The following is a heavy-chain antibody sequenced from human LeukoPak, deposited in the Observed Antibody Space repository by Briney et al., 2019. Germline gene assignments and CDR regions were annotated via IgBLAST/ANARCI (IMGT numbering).Heavy chain of an antibody. CDR1: GGSFSGYY. D-gene: IGHD2-2*01. Sequence: SGTLSLTCAVYGGSFSGYYWSWIRQPPGKGLEWIGYIYYSGSTNYNPSLKSRVTISVDTSKNQFSLKLSSVTAADTAVYYCARVRYCSSTSCYTYYYYMDVWGKGTTVTVSS. V-gene: IGHV4-59*01. CDR3: ARVRYCSSTSCYTYYYYMDV. CDR2: IYYSGST. J-gene: IGHJ6*03.